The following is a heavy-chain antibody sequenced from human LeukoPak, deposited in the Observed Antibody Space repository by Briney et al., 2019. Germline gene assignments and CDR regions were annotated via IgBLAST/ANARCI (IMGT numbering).Heavy chain of an antibody. D-gene: IGHD3-3*01. CDR1: GYTFTGYY. J-gene: IGHJ4*02. CDR3: ARGDYDFWSGLDY. V-gene: IGHV1-2*04. CDR2: INPNSGGT. Sequence: GASVKVSCKASGYTFTGYYMHWVRQAPGQGLEWMGWINPNSGGTNYAQKFQGWVTMTRDTSISTAYMKLSRLRSDDTAVYYCARGDYDFWSGLDYWGQGTLVTVSS.